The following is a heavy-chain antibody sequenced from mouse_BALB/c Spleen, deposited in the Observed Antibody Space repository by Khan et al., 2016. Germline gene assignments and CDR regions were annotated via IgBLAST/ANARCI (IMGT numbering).Heavy chain of an antibody. CDR3: ARIYDDFYYAMDY. V-gene: IGHV3-8*02. CDR2: IDYSGNT. J-gene: IGHJ4*01. CDR1: GDSITSGF. D-gene: IGHD2-3*01. Sequence: EVQLLESGPSLVKPSQTLSLTCSVTGDSITSGFWNWIRKFPGNKLEYMGYIDYSGNTYYNPSLKSRISITRDTSKNQYYLQLNSVTTEDTATYYCARIYDDFYYAMDYWGQGTAVTVSS.